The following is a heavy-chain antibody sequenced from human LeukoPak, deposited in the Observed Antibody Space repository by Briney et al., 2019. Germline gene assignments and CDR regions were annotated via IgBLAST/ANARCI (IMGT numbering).Heavy chain of an antibody. CDR1: GFTLSSYS. V-gene: IGHV3-21*01. Sequence: RGSLRHSCAASGFTLSSYSTNSVRQAPGKGLEWVSSISSSSSYKYYADSVKGRFTISRDNAKNSLYLQMNSLRAEDTAVYYCARGAPYGYGDLSTPNFDYWGQGTLVTVSS. D-gene: IGHD4-17*01. J-gene: IGHJ4*02. CDR2: ISSSSSYK. CDR3: ARGAPYGYGDLSTPNFDY.